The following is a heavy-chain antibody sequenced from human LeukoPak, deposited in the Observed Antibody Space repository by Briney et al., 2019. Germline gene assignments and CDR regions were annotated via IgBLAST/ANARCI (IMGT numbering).Heavy chain of an antibody. CDR2: IKTKTDGGTT. CDR3: NTRLWFGELLFDY. Sequence: MTGGSLRLSSAASGFTLSNAWMSWVRQAPGKGLEWVGRIKTKTDGGTTDYSTPVKGRFTISRDDSKNTLYLQMNSLKTEDTAVYYCNTRLWFGELLFDYWGQGTLVTVSS. CDR1: GFTLSNAW. J-gene: IGHJ4*02. V-gene: IGHV3-15*01. D-gene: IGHD3-10*01.